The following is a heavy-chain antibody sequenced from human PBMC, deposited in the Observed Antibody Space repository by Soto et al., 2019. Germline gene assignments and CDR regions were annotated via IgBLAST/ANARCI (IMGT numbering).Heavy chain of an antibody. CDR2: IYYSGST. Sequence: TLSLTCTVSGGSISSYYWSWIRQPPGKGLEWIGYIYYSGSTNYNPSLKSRVTISVDTSKNQFSLKLSSVTAADTAVYYCASASSIAVAGLDYWGQGTLVTVSS. J-gene: IGHJ4*02. D-gene: IGHD6-19*01. CDR1: GGSISSYY. V-gene: IGHV4-59*01. CDR3: ASASSIAVAGLDY.